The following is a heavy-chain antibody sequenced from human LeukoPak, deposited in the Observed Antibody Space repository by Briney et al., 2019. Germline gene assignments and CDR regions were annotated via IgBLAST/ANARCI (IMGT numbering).Heavy chain of an antibody. CDR3: ARDRYGGNVDY. V-gene: IGHV4-59*01. Sequence: PSETLSLTCTVSGGSISSYYWSWIRQPPGKGLEWIGYIYYSGSTNYSPSLKSRVTISVDTSKNQFSLKLSSVTAADTAVYYCARDRYGGNVDYWGQGTLVTVSS. D-gene: IGHD4-23*01. CDR1: GGSISSYY. J-gene: IGHJ4*02. CDR2: IYYSGST.